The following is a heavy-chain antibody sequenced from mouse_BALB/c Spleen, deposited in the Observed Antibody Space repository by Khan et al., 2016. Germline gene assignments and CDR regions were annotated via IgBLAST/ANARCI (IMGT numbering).Heavy chain of an antibody. Sequence: EVQLQESGPGLVKPSQSLSLTCTVTGYSITSDYAWNWIRQFPGNKLEWMGYIRYSGSTTYNPSLKSRISITREQYKNQIFLQLYSVTTEDTATYYSTRATTDTRYFDVWGAGTTVTVSS. J-gene: IGHJ1*01. CDR3: TRATTDTRYFDV. V-gene: IGHV3-2*02. CDR1: GYSITSDYA. CDR2: IRYSGST. D-gene: IGHD1-2*01.